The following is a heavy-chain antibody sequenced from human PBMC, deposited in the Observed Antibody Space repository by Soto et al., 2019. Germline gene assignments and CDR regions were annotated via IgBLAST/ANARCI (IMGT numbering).Heavy chain of an antibody. J-gene: IGHJ4*02. CDR2: ISYDGSNK. CDR3: AKDPHPHYYDSSGYIFDY. D-gene: IGHD3-22*01. CDR1: GFTFSSYG. V-gene: IGHV3-30*18. Sequence: GGSLRLSCAASGFTFSSYGMHWVRQAPGKGLEWVAVISYDGSNKYYADSVKGRFTISRDNSKNTLYLQMNSLRAEDTAVYYCAKDPHPHYYDSSGYIFDYWGQGTLVTVSS.